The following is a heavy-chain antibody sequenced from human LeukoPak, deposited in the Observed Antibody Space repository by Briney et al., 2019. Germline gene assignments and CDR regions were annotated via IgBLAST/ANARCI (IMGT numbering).Heavy chain of an antibody. V-gene: IGHV3-23*01. CDR3: AKDFPYFREVVVVDAMVY. CDR2: ISGSGGST. Sequence: GGSLRLSCAASGITFSSYAMSWVRQAPGKGLEWVSAISGSGGSTYYADSVKGRFTISRDNAKNTLYLQMNSLRAEDTAVYYCAKDFPYFREVVVVDAMVYWGEGTLVTVSS. D-gene: IGHD2-15*01. CDR1: GITFSSYA. J-gene: IGHJ4*02.